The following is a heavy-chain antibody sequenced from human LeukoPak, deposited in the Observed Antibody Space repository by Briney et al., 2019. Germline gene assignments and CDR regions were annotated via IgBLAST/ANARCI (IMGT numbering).Heavy chain of an antibody. D-gene: IGHD6-19*01. J-gene: IGHJ4*02. V-gene: IGHV4-59*12. CDR1: GGSISSYY. CDR3: ARDRGSGWYFDY. CDR2: IYYSGST. Sequence: SETLSLTCTVSGGSISSYYWSWIRQPPGKGLEWIGYIYYSGSTNYNPSLKSRVTISVDTSKNQFSLKLSSVTAADTAVYYCARDRGSGWYFDYWGQGTLVTVSS.